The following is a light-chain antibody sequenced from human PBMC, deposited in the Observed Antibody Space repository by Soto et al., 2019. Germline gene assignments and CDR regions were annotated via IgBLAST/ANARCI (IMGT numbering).Light chain of an antibody. J-gene: IGKJ1*01. CDR1: QSVSSSY. CDR2: GAS. V-gene: IGKV3-20*01. CDR3: QQYGSSPWT. Sequence: EIVLTQSPGTLSLSPGERATLSCRASQSVSSSYLAWYQQKPGQAPRLLIYGASSRATGIPDMFSGSGSGTDFTLTISRLEPEDCAVYYCQQYGSSPWTFGQGTKVEIK.